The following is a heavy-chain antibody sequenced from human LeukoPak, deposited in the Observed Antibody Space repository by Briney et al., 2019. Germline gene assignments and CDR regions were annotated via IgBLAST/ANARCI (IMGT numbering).Heavy chain of an antibody. V-gene: IGHV3-66*02. CDR2: MYSGGET. J-gene: IGHJ4*02. D-gene: IGHD2-2*01. Sequence: GGSLRLSCAGSGFNVSRNYMSWVRQAPGKGLEWVSLMYSGGETFYADSVKGRLTISRDTSKNTVFLQMNSLREEDTAVYFCASRVPLDYWGQGTLVTVSS. CDR1: GFNVSRNY. CDR3: ASRVPLDY.